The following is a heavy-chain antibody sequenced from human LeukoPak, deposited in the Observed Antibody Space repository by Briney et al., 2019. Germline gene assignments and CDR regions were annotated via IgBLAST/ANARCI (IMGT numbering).Heavy chain of an antibody. D-gene: IGHD7-27*01. CDR1: GYNFASYW. CDR3: AFSPLGNWFDP. V-gene: IGHV5-51*01. Sequence: GESLKISCKGSGYNFASYWIGWVRQMPEKGLEWMGIIYPGDSDTNHSPSFQGQVTISADKSISTAYLQWSSLKASDTAMYYCAFSPLGNWFDPWGQGTLVTVSS. J-gene: IGHJ5*02. CDR2: IYPGDSDT.